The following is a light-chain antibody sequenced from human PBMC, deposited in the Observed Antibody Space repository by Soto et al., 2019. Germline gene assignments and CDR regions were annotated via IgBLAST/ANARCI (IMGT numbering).Light chain of an antibody. CDR2: DGT. CDR1: QDIYTH. CDR3: QQFDSLLT. Sequence: IQMTQSPSTLPASVGDRVTITCRASQDIYTHLAWYQLKPGKAPKLLIHDGTTLQSGVPSRFSGSGSGTQFTLTLSNLQPDDFATYYCQQFDSLLTFGGGTKVE. V-gene: IGKV1-5*01. J-gene: IGKJ4*01.